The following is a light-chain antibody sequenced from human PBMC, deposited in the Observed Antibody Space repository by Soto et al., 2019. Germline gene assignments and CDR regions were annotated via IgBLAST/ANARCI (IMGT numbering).Light chain of an antibody. CDR1: SSDVGGYNY. V-gene: IGLV2-14*01. J-gene: IGLJ2*01. CDR3: SSYTSSSTLGHVV. Sequence: QSALTQPASVSGSPGQSITISCTGTSSDVGGYNYVSWYQQHPGKAPKLMIYKVSNRPSGVSHRFSGSKSDNTASLTISGLQAENEADYHCSSYTSSSTLGHVVFGGGTQLTVL. CDR2: KVS.